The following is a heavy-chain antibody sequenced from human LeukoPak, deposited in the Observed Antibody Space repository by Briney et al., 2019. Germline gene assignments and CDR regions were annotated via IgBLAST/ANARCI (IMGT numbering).Heavy chain of an antibody. CDR1: GYSFTSSR. J-gene: IGHJ5*02. Sequence: PGESLKISRQASGYSFTSSRIGWARQMPGKGLEWMAIINPGDSDTRYSPSFQGQVTISADKSISTVYLQWGSLKASDTAMYYCARQPGAGWFDPWGQGTLVTVSS. D-gene: IGHD3-10*01. CDR2: INPGDSDT. CDR3: ARQPGAGWFDP. V-gene: IGHV5-51*01.